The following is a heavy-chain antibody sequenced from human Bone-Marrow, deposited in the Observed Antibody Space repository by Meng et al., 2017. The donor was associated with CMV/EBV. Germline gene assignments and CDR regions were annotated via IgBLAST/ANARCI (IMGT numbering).Heavy chain of an antibody. V-gene: IGHV1-8*01. CDR2: MNPNSGNT. CDR3: ARGCRYPKKNGSGSYYIYY. D-gene: IGHD3-10*01. CDR1: GYTFTSYD. Sequence: ASVKVSCKASGYTFTSYDINWVRQATGQGLEWMGWMNPNSGNTGYAQKFQGRVTMTRNTSISIAYMELSSLRSEDTAVYYCARGCRYPKKNGSGSYYIYYWGQGTLVAVSS. J-gene: IGHJ4*02.